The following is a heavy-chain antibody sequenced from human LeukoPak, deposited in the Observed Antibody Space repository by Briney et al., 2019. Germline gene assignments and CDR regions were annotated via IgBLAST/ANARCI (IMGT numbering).Heavy chain of an antibody. CDR3: ARDLGYCTNGACHTRFDY. D-gene: IGHD2-8*01. Sequence: GGSLRLSCAASGFTFSTSWMSWVRQTPGKGLEWVASIKEDGSERQYVDSVKGRFSISRDNTKGSLFLQLNSLRAEDTAVYYCARDLGYCTNGACHTRFDYWGQGTLVTVSS. V-gene: IGHV3-7*03. CDR2: IKEDGSER. CDR1: GFTFSTSW. J-gene: IGHJ4*02.